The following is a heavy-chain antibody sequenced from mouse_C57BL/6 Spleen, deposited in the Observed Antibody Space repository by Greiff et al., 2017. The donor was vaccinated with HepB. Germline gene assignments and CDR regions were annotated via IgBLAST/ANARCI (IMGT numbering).Heavy chain of an antibody. D-gene: IGHD1-1*01. J-gene: IGHJ4*01. CDR1: GFTFSDYG. V-gene: IGHV5-17*01. Sequence: DVKLVESGGGLVKPGGSLKLSCAASGFTFSDYGMHWVRQAPEKGLEWVAYISSGSSTIYYADTVKGRFTISRDNAKNTLFLQMTSLRSEDTAMYYCASPSGGSRGALAMDDWGQGTSVTVSS. CDR2: ISSGSSTI. CDR3: ASPSGGSRGALAMDD.